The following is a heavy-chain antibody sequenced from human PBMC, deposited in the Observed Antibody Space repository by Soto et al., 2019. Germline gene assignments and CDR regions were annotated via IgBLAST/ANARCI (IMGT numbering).Heavy chain of an antibody. Sequence: GGSLRLSCAASGFTFNTFSIHWVRQAPGKGLEWVAGMASDGSNRYSADSVKGRIIISRDNSKNTLYLQMNSLRLEDTGVYYCARDTVDGMDVWGQGTTVTSP. CDR1: GFTFNTFS. V-gene: IGHV3-30*14. D-gene: IGHD4-17*01. CDR3: ARDTVDGMDV. CDR2: MASDGSNR. J-gene: IGHJ6*02.